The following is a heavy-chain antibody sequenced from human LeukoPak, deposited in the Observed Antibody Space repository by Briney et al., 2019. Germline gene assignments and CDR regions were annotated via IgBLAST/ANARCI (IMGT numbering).Heavy chain of an antibody. CDR1: GYTFTSYD. Sequence: GASVKVSCKASGYTFTSYDINWVRQATGQGLEWMGWMNPNSGNTGYAQKFQGRVTMTRNTSISTAYMELSSLRSEDTAVYYCAREGSGYYYLTWFDPWGQGTLVTVSS. D-gene: IGHD3-22*01. J-gene: IGHJ5*02. CDR2: MNPNSGNT. V-gene: IGHV1-8*01. CDR3: AREGSGYYYLTWFDP.